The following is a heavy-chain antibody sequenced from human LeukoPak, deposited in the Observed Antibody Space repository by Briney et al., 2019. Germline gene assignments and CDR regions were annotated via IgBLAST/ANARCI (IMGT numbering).Heavy chain of an antibody. D-gene: IGHD6-13*01. Sequence: GGSLRLSCAASGFTLSTYAMSWVRQAPGKGLEWVSVIYSGGSTYYADSVKGRFTISRDNSKNTLYLQMNSLRAEDTAVYYCAKSGTRSSWSPRVKTYLDYWGQGTLVTVSS. V-gene: IGHV3-66*01. CDR2: IYSGGST. CDR1: GFTLSTYA. J-gene: IGHJ4*02. CDR3: AKSGTRSSWSPRVKTYLDY.